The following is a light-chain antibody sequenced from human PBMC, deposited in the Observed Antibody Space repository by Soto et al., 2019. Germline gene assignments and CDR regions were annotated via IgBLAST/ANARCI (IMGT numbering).Light chain of an antibody. CDR1: SSDVGGYNY. V-gene: IGLV2-14*01. CDR3: SSYTSSSTHV. Sequence: QSALTQPASVSGSPGQSITISCTGTSSDVGGYNYVSWYQQHPGKAPKLMIYEVSNRPSGVSNRFSGSKSGNTASLTISVLQAADAADYRSSYTSSSTHVFGTGTKLTVL. CDR2: EVS. J-gene: IGLJ1*01.